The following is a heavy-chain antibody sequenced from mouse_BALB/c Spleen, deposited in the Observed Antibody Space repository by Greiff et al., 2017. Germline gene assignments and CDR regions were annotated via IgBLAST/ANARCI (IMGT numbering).Heavy chain of an antibody. CDR1: GYSITSDYA. CDR2: ISYSGST. J-gene: IGHJ2*01. V-gene: IGHV3-2*02. CDR3: ARKRVYYFDD. Sequence: EVKLMESGPGLVKPSQSLSLTCTVTGYSITSDYAWNWIRQFPGNKLEWMGYISYSGSTSYNPSLKSRISITRDTSKNQFFLQLNSVTTEDTATYYCARKRVYYFDDWGQGTTLTVSS.